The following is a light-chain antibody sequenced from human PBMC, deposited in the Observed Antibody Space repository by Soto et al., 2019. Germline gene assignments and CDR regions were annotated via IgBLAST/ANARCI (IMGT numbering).Light chain of an antibody. V-gene: IGKV3D-15*02. CDR2: DAS. CDR3: QQYSDLPMT. Sequence: EIVMTQSPATLSVSPGERASLSCRASQTVGSNLAWYQQKPGQAPRLLIYDASRRATGIPDRFSGSASGTDFTLTISRLEPEDFAVYFCQQYSDLPMTFGQGTRLEI. CDR1: QTVGSN. J-gene: IGKJ5*01.